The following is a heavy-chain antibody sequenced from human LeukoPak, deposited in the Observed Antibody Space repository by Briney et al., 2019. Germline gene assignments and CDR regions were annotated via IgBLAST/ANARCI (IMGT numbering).Heavy chain of an antibody. CDR3: ATYYYDSSGYYYYFDY. V-gene: IGHV1-2*02. Sequence: ASVKVSCKASGYTFTGYYMHWVRQAPGQGLEWMGWINPNSGGTNYAQKFQGRVTMTRDTSISTAYMELSSLRSEDTAVYYCATYYYDSSGYYYYFDYWGQGTLVTVSS. D-gene: IGHD3-22*01. J-gene: IGHJ4*02. CDR2: INPNSGGT. CDR1: GYTFTGYY.